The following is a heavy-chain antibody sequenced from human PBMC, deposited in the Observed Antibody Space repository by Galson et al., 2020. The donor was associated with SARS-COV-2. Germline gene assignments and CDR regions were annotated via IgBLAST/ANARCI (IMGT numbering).Heavy chain of an antibody. V-gene: IGHV3-49*03. CDR2: IRSNAYGGTP. Sequence: GGSLRLSCTVSGLIFGDYAVSWIRQAPGKGLEWVGFIRSNAYGGTPEFAASVKGRFTISRDDSKSIAYLQMNSLKIEDTAVYFCTRYSGSYGFDYWGQGTLVTVSS. J-gene: IGHJ4*02. CDR3: TRYSGSYGFDY. CDR1: GLIFGDYA. D-gene: IGHD1-26*01.